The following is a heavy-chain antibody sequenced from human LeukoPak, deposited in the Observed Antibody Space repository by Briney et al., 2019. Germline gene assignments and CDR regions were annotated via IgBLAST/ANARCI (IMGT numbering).Heavy chain of an antibody. CDR3: ARDMVTTLIDD. V-gene: IGHV3-33*01. CDR2: IWYDGSNK. J-gene: IGHJ4*02. D-gene: IGHD4-17*01. Sequence: PGGSLRLSCAASGVTFSSYGMHWVRQAPGKGLEWVAVIWYDGSNKYYADSVKGRFTISRDNSKNTLYLQMNSLRAEDTAVYYCARDMVTTLIDDWGQGTLVTVSS. CDR1: GVTFSSYG.